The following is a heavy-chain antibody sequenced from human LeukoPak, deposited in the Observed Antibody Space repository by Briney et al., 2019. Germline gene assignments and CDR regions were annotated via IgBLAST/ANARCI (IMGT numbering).Heavy chain of an antibody. Sequence: GGSLRLSCAASGFTFDDYAMHWVRQAPGKGLEWVSDISWNSGSVGYADSVKGRFTISRDNAKNSLYLQMNSLRAEDTAVYYCARGRPLQLWYQRGFDPWGQGTLVTVSS. D-gene: IGHD5-18*01. CDR1: GFTFDDYA. J-gene: IGHJ5*02. CDR3: ARGRPLQLWYQRGFDP. CDR2: ISWNSGSV. V-gene: IGHV3-9*01.